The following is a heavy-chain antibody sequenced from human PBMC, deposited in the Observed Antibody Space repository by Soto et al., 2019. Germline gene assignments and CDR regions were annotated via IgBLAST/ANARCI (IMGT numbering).Heavy chain of an antibody. CDR2: INAANGDT. CDR1: GYTFNNYD. V-gene: IGHV1-3*01. CDR3: VRRHVSATGIDWFDP. J-gene: IGHJ5*02. D-gene: IGHD6-13*01. Sequence: ASVKFSCKASGYTFNNYDIHWVRQAPGQRLEWMGWINAANGDTKYSPKFQGRVTITRDTSASTAYMELSSLRSEDTAVYYCVRRHVSATGIDWFDPWGQGTLVTVSS.